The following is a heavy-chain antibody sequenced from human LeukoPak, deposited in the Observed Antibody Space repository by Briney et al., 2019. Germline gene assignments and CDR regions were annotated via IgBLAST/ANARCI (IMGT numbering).Heavy chain of an antibody. Sequence: PGGSLRLSCAASGFTFSSYAMSWVRQAPGKGLEWVSAISGSGGSTYYADSVKGRFTISRDNSKSTLYLEMNSLKAEDTAVYYCATYGSGSNYRRAFDYWGQGTLVTVSS. D-gene: IGHD3-10*01. V-gene: IGHV3-23*01. J-gene: IGHJ4*02. CDR2: ISGSGGST. CDR1: GFTFSSYA. CDR3: ATYGSGSNYRRAFDY.